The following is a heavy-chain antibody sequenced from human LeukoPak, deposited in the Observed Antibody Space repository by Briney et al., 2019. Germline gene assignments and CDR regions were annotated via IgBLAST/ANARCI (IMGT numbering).Heavy chain of an antibody. CDR2: INWNGGST. CDR1: GFTFDDYG. V-gene: IGHV3-20*04. CDR3: ARGLITVVPAASIAY. Sequence: GGSLRLSCAASGFTFDDYGMSWVRQAPGKGLDWVSGINWNGGSTGYADSVKGRFTISRDNAKNSLYLQMNSLRAEDTALYYCARGLITVVPAASIAYWGQGTLVTVSS. D-gene: IGHD2-2*01. J-gene: IGHJ4*02.